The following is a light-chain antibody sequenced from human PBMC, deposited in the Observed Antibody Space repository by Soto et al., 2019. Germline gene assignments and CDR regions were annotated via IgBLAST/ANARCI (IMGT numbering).Light chain of an antibody. V-gene: IGLV2-14*01. CDR2: EVT. J-gene: IGLJ1*01. CDR1: SSDIGGYNY. CDR3: SSYTSRSTLYV. Sequence: QSVLTQPASVSGSPGQSITVSCTGTSSDIGGYNYVSWYQQHPGKAPKLTVYEVTNRPSGVSDRFSGSKSGNTASLTISGLQADDEGYYYCSSYTSRSTLYVFGTGTKVTVL.